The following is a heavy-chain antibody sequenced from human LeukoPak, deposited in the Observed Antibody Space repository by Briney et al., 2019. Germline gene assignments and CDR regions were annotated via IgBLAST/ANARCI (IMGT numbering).Heavy chain of an antibody. CDR1: GFTFSDYY. V-gene: IGHV3-11*01. CDR3: AKDLPWLRSPRHFDY. J-gene: IGHJ4*02. D-gene: IGHD5-12*01. Sequence: GGSLRLSCAASGFTFSDYYMSWIRQAPGKGLEWVSYISSSGSTIYYADSVKGRFTISRDNAKNSLYLQMNSLRAEDTAVYYCAKDLPWLRSPRHFDYWGQGTLVTVSS. CDR2: ISSSGSTI.